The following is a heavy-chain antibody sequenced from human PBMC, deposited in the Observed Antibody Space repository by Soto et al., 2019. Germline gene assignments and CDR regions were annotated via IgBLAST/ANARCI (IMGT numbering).Heavy chain of an antibody. V-gene: IGHV1-18*01. CDR2: ISAYNGYT. J-gene: IGHJ4*02. CDR1: GYTFTNDG. Sequence: QVQLVQSGAEVKKPGASVKVSCKASGYTFTNDGISWVRQAPGQGLEWMGWISAYNGYTNHAQNLQGRVTMTTDTSTSTACMELKALRSDDTAVYYCARADSSGTYYYFDYWGQGTLVTVSS. D-gene: IGHD1-26*01. CDR3: ARADSSGTYYYFDY.